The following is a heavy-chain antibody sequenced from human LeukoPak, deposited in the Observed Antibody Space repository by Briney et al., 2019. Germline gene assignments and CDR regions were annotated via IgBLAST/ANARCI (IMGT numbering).Heavy chain of an antibody. D-gene: IGHD3-22*01. V-gene: IGHV4-59*07. CDR3: ARLLDNDNRGAPDTFDI. J-gene: IGHJ3*02. Sequence: PSDTLSLTCSVSSGSISPNYWSWVRQSPVNVREWIAYVSYTGRTRPNPSLQSRLTISLDTSNNHFSLQLSSVTAADTAVYYCARLLDNDNRGAPDTFDIWGQDTMVTVST. CDR2: VSYTGRT. CDR1: SGSISPNY.